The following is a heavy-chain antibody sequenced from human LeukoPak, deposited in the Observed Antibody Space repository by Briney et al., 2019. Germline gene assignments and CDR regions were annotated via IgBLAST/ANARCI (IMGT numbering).Heavy chain of an antibody. V-gene: IGHV3-74*01. CDR1: GXTFSTYW. D-gene: IGHD3-10*01. CDR3: ARDYYGSLDY. Sequence: GGSLRLSCAASGXTFSTYWMHWVRQAPGKGLVWVSLINSDGSSTTYADSVKGRFTISRDNAKNTLYLQMNSLRAEDTAVYYCARDYYGSLDYWGQGTLVTVSS. J-gene: IGHJ4*02. CDR2: INSDGSST.